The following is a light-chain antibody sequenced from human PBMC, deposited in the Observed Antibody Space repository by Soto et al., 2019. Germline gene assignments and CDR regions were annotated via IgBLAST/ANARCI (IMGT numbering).Light chain of an antibody. Sequence: QPVLTQPPSVSAAPGQKVTISCSGSSSNIGNNYVSWYQQLPGTAPKLLIYDNNNRPSGIPDRFSGSKSGTSATLGITGLQTGDEADYYCGTWDSSLSAGVFGTGTKVTVL. CDR3: GTWDSSLSAGV. CDR2: DNN. V-gene: IGLV1-51*01. CDR1: SSNIGNNY. J-gene: IGLJ1*01.